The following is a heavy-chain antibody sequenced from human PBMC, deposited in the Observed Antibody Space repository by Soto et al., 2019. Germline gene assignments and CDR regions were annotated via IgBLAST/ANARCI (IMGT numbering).Heavy chain of an antibody. J-gene: IGHJ4*02. Sequence: GGSLRLSCAASGFTFSSYAMSWVRQAPGKGLEWVSAISGSGGSTYYADSVKGRFTISRDNSKNTLYLQMNSLRAEDTAVYYCAKDVAVTTYGYYFDYWGQGTLVTVSS. CDR1: GFTFSSYA. CDR3: AKDVAVTTYGYYFDY. CDR2: ISGSGGST. V-gene: IGHV3-23*01. D-gene: IGHD4-17*01.